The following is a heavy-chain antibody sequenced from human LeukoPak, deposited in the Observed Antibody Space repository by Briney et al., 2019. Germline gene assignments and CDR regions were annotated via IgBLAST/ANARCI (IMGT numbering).Heavy chain of an antibody. Sequence: HPGRSLSLSCAASGFTFSSYAMSWVRQAPGKGLEWVSAVSGSGGSTYYADSVKGRFTISRDNSKNTLYLQMNSLRAEDTAVYYCAKAEGYDILTGWADYWGQGTLVTVSS. CDR2: VSGSGGST. V-gene: IGHV3-23*01. CDR3: AKAEGYDILTGWADY. CDR1: GFTFSSYA. D-gene: IGHD3-9*01. J-gene: IGHJ4*02.